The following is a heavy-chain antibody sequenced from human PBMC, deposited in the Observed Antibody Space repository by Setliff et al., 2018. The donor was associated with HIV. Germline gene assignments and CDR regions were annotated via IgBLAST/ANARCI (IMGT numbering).Heavy chain of an antibody. CDR3: ARDKENYYYGMDV. CDR2: ISPKNGDT. V-gene: IGHV1-2*06. Sequence: ASVMVSCKASGFSFSAYYIHWVRQAPGRGLEWMGRISPKNGDTSYSQKFQGRVTMTRDTSTNTAYMELNRLSFDDTAVFYCARDKENYYYGMDVWGQGTAVTVSS. J-gene: IGHJ6*02. CDR1: GFSFSAYY.